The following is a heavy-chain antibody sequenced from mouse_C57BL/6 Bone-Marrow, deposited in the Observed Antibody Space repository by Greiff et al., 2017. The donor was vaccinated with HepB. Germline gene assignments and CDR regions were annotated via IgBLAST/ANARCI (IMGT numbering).Heavy chain of an antibody. D-gene: IGHD2-2*01. CDR3: ARSPGYDTFYYAMDY. CDR2: IRNKANGYTT. V-gene: IGHV7-3*01. Sequence: EVKVVESGGGLVQPGGSLSLSCAASGFTFTDYYMSWVRQPPGKALEWLGFIRNKANGYTTEYSASVKGRFTISRDNSQSILYLQMNALRAEDSATYYCARSPGYDTFYYAMDYWGQGTSVTVSS. CDR1: GFTFTDYY. J-gene: IGHJ4*01.